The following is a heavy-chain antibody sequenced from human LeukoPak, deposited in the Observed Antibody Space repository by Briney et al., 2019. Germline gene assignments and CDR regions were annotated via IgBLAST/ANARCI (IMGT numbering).Heavy chain of an antibody. V-gene: IGHV3-23*01. Sequence: GGSLRLSCGASGFTFSRHAMSWVRQAPGKGLEWVSVITSNGRTAYYGDSVKGRFTMSRDNSKNTLYLQMNSLRPEDTAVYYCAKETGGDDSAYFDHWGQGTLVTVSS. CDR2: ITSNGRTA. D-gene: IGHD2-21*02. J-gene: IGHJ4*02. CDR3: AKETGGDDSAYFDH. CDR1: GFTFSRHA.